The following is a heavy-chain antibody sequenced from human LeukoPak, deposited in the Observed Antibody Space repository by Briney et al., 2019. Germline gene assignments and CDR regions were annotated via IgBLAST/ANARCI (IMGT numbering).Heavy chain of an antibody. Sequence: TPSETLSLTCTVSGGSVSSGSYYWSWIRQPPGKGLEWIGYIYYSGSTNYNPSLKSRVTISVDTSKNQFSLKLSSVTAADTAVYYCARDATTQAFDIWGQGTMVTVSS. D-gene: IGHD4-17*01. CDR3: ARDATTQAFDI. CDR1: GGSVSSGSYY. J-gene: IGHJ3*02. V-gene: IGHV4-61*01. CDR2: IYYSGST.